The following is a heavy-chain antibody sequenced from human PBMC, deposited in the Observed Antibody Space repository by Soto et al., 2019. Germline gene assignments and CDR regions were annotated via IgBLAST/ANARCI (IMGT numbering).Heavy chain of an antibody. V-gene: IGHV3-30*18. CDR1: GLTFNRAG. Sequence: QVQLVESGEGVVQPGRSLRLSCLASGLTFNRAGMHWVRQAPGKGLEWVAVISDDGRTEYYADSVKGRFTISRDNSKNTLYLQMNSLRVEDTAVYYCAKDKGKTYFDYWGQGILVTVSS. J-gene: IGHJ4*02. CDR3: AKDKGKTYFDY. CDR2: ISDDGRTE.